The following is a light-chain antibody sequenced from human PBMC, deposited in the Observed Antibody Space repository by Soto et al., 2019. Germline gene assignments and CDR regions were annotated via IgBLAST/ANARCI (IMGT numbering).Light chain of an antibody. V-gene: IGLV1-40*01. J-gene: IGLJ1*01. CDR1: SSNIGAGYD. CDR3: QSYDNTLSGYV. CDR2: GNS. Sequence: VLTQPPSVSGAPGQRVTISCTGSSSNIGAGYDVHWYQQLPGTAPKLLIYGNSNRPSGVPDRFSGSKSGTSASLAITGLQAEDEADYYCQSYDNTLSGYVFGTGTKVTVL.